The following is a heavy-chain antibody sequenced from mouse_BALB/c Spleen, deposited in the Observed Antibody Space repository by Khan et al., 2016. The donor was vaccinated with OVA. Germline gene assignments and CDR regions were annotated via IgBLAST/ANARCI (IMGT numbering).Heavy chain of an antibody. Sequence: VQLQQSGAEFVKPGASVKLSCTASGFNIEDTYIHWVKHRSEQGLAWFGNIDPANGKSNYDPKFQGKASITAATSSNTASSHLRILTSEVTVVYYFSHSVLLYAMHYLRHGTSVTVSS. V-gene: IGHV14-3*02. CDR3: SHSVLLYAMHY. J-gene: IGHJ4*01. CDR2: IDPANGKS. CDR1: GFNIEDTY.